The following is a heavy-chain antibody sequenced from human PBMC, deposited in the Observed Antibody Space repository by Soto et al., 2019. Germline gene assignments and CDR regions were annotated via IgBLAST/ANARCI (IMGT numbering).Heavy chain of an antibody. CDR1: GYRFNNNW. V-gene: IGHV5-10-1*01. D-gene: IGHD3-3*02. J-gene: IGHJ6*02. CDR3: AKPAPMRQDHFGIDV. Sequence: GESLKISCKGSGYRFNNNWITWVRQMPWKGLEWLARIDPSDSYTNYSPSFTGRVTVSVDKSTSTAYLQWSSLQASDTATYYCAKPAPMRQDHFGIDVWGQGTPVTVSS. CDR2: IDPSDSYT.